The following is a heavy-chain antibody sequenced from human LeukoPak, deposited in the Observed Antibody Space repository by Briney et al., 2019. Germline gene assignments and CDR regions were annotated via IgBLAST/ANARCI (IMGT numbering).Heavy chain of an antibody. J-gene: IGHJ6*03. CDR2: IYYSGST. V-gene: IGHV4-39*07. D-gene: IGHD5-18*01. Sequence: SETLSLTCTVSGGSISSSSYYWGWIRQPPGKGLEWIGSIYYSGSTNYNPSLKSRVTISVDASKNQFSLKLSSVTAADTAVYYCARRRAMVKKYYYYMDVWGKGTTVTVSS. CDR3: ARRRAMVKKYYYYMDV. CDR1: GGSISSSSYY.